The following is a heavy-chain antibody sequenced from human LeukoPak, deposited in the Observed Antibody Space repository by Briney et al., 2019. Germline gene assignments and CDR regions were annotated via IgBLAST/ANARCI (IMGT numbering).Heavy chain of an antibody. CDR3: ARGIRFLPYYFDY. CDR1: GGSISSYY. V-gene: IGHV4-59*01. D-gene: IGHD3-3*01. Sequence: PSETLSLTCTVSGGSISSYYWSWIRQPPGKGLEWIGYIYHSGSTNYNPSLKSRVTISVDTSKNQFSLKLSSVTAADTAVYYCARGIRFLPYYFDYWGQGTLVTVSS. J-gene: IGHJ4*02. CDR2: IYHSGST.